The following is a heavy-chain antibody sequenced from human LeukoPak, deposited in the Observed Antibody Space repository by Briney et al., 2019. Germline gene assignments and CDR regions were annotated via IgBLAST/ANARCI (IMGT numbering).Heavy chain of an antibody. Sequence: GGSLRLSXGASGFAFGSYVMNWVRQAPGKGLVWVSRINSDGSSTSYADSVKGRFTISRDNAKNTLYLQMNSLRAEDTAVYYCARGRDGTDYWGQGTLVTVSS. CDR3: ARGRDGTDY. V-gene: IGHV3-74*01. CDR1: GFAFGSYV. CDR2: INSDGSST. J-gene: IGHJ4*02. D-gene: IGHD5-24*01.